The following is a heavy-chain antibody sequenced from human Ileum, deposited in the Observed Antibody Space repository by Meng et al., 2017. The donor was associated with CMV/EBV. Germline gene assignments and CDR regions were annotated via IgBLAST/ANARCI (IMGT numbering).Heavy chain of an antibody. J-gene: IGHJ4*02. D-gene: IGHD2/OR15-2a*01. Sequence: ASGFPFKNYWMPGVRQATGEGLVWVSGIDGDGNNIRYADSAKGRFTISRDNAKNTLYLQMNSPRAEDTAVYYCAREVITPGQYFFEYWGQGTLVTVSS. CDR2: IDGDGNNI. CDR1: GFPFKNYW. CDR3: AREVITPGQYFFEY. V-gene: IGHV3-74*01.